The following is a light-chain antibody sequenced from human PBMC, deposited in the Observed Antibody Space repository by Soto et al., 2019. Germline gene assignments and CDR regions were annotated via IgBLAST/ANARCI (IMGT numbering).Light chain of an antibody. J-gene: IGLJ3*02. Sequence: QPVLTQPPSASGSPGQSVTISCTGTSSDVGVYNYVSWYQQYPGKAPKIMIYEVSERPSGVPVRFSGSKSGNTASLTVSGLQAEDEADYYCSSYAGTNNLVFGGGTKLTVL. CDR3: SSYAGTNNLV. V-gene: IGLV2-8*01. CDR1: SSDVGVYNY. CDR2: EVS.